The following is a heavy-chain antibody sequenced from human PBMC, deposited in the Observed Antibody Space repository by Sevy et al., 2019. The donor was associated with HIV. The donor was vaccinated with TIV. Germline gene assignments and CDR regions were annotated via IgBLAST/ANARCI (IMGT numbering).Heavy chain of an antibody. J-gene: IGHJ6*02. Sequence: GGSLRLSCAAAGFTFSRYGMHWARQAPGKGLEWVAVISNDGSDKEYADSVKGRFTVSRDNSKDTVYLQMNSLRPEDTAVYYCANSRGRYEGSSWLYYYYLMDVWGLGTTVTVSS. CDR2: ISNDGSDK. CDR3: ANSRGRYEGSSWLYYYYLMDV. D-gene: IGHD6-13*01. CDR1: GFTFSRYG. V-gene: IGHV3-30*18.